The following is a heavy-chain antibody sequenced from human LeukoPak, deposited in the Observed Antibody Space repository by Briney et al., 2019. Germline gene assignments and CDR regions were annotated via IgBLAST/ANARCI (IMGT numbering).Heavy chain of an antibody. CDR3: AKDGDGSGSSGYYFDY. CDR2: IRYDGSNK. V-gene: IGHV3-30*02. D-gene: IGHD3-10*01. Sequence: PGGSLRLSCAASGFTFSSYGMHWVRQAPGMGLEWVAFIRYDGSNKYYADSVKGRFTISRDNSKNTLYLQMNSLRAEDTAVYYCAKDGDGSGSSGYYFDYWGQGTLVTVSS. J-gene: IGHJ4*02. CDR1: GFTFSSYG.